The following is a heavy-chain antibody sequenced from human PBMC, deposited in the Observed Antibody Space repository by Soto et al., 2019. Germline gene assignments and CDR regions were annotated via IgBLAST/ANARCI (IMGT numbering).Heavy chain of an antibody. D-gene: IGHD3-16*01. CDR2: INPYNANV. CDR1: GYTFTNHG. Sequence: QVQLVQSGAEVKKPGASVKVSCKTSGYTFTNHGINWVRQAPGQGLEWMGWINPYNANVNYAQKLQGRVTMTTDTSTGTAYMDLRSLTSDDTSVYYCARDRVAGIWGDAFDIGGQGTMVTVSS. CDR3: ARDRVAGIWGDAFDI. V-gene: IGHV1-18*04. J-gene: IGHJ3*02.